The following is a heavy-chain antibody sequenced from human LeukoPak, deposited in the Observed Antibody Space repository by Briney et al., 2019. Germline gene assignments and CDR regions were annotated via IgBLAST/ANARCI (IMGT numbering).Heavy chain of an antibody. Sequence: GGSLRLSCAASRFTFTNAWMNWVRQAPGMGLEWVGRIRSKPDGGTTDYAAPVKGRFTISRDDSKNTLYLQMNSLKTEDTAVYYCTAWAPGAILDYWGQGTLVTVSS. D-gene: IGHD2-2*01. J-gene: IGHJ4*02. CDR2: IRSKPDGGTT. V-gene: IGHV3-15*01. CDR3: TAWAPGAILDY. CDR1: RFTFTNAW.